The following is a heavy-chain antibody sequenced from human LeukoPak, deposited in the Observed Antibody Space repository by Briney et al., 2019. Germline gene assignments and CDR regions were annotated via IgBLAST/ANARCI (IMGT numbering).Heavy chain of an antibody. CDR2: IRYDGSNK. Sequence: QPGGSLRLSCAASGFTFSSYGMHWVRQAPGKGLEWVAFIRYDGSNKYYADSVKGRFTISRDNSKNTLYLQMNSLRAEDTAVYYCARIPLPQQNDFLSAFDYWGQGTLVTVSS. V-gene: IGHV3-30*02. CDR1: GFTFSSYG. D-gene: IGHD1-1*01. CDR3: ARIPLPQQNDFLSAFDY. J-gene: IGHJ4*02.